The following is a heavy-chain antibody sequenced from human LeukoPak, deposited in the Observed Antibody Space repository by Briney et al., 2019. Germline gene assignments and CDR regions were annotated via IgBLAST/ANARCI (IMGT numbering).Heavy chain of an antibody. CDR2: ISYIGNT. CDR3: ARDLVTVTKGFDI. D-gene: IGHD4-17*01. V-gene: IGHV4-59*11. CDR1: ADSFSSHY. J-gene: IGHJ3*02. Sequence: SETLSLTCAVSADSFSSHYWTWIRQPPGKGLEWIGYISYIGNTNYNPSLTSRVTISIDPSKNQFFLKLSSVTAADTAVYYCARDLVTVTKGFDIWGQGTMVSVSS.